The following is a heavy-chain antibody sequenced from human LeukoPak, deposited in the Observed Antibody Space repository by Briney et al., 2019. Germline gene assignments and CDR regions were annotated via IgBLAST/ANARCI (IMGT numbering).Heavy chain of an antibody. CDR1: GGSINSYY. V-gene: IGHV4-4*09. CDR2: IYTSGST. Sequence: PSETLSLTCTVSGGSINSYYWSWIRQPPGKGLEWIGYIYTSGSTNYNPSLKSRVTISVDTSKNQFSLKLSSVTAADTAVYYCARMGATTDWFDPWGQGTLVTVSS. CDR3: ARMGATTDWFDP. J-gene: IGHJ5*02. D-gene: IGHD1-26*01.